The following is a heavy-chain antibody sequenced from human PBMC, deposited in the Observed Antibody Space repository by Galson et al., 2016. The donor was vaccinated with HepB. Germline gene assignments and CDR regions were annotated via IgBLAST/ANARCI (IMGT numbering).Heavy chain of an antibody. D-gene: IGHD2/OR15-2a*01. Sequence: SLRLSCAAPGFTFSDYALHWARQAPGKGLEWVAFISFDGRNKYYTDNAKGRFTVSRDNSKTTLYLQMNSLRAEDTAIYYCARGKGSGAFLIDYWGHGTLVSVSS. CDR1: GFTFSDYA. J-gene: IGHJ4*01. CDR2: ISFDGRNK. V-gene: IGHV3-30*04. CDR3: ARGKGSGAFLIDY.